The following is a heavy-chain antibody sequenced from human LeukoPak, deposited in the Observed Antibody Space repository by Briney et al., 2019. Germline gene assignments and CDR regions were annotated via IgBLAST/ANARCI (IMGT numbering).Heavy chain of an antibody. CDR3: ARAGYGDSDFDY. Sequence: SETLSLTCAVYGGSFSGYYWGWIRQPPGKGLEWIGSIYHSGSTYYNPSLKSRVTISVDTSKNQFSLKLNSVTAADTAVYYCARAGYGDSDFDYWGQGTLVTVSS. D-gene: IGHD4-17*01. CDR2: IYHSGST. V-gene: IGHV4-38-2*01. J-gene: IGHJ4*02. CDR1: GGSFSGYY.